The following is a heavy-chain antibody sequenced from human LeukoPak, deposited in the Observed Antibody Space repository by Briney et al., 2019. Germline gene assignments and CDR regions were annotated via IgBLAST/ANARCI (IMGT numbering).Heavy chain of an antibody. CDR2: ISYDGSNK. CDR1: GFTFSSYG. D-gene: IGHD3-22*01. CDR3: VCPPLIEKGRAGTYYYDSSGYAQYQDY. Sequence: GGSLRLSCAASGFTFSSYGMHWVRQAPGKGLEWVAVISYDGSNKYYADSVKGRFTISRDNSKNTLYLQMNSLRAEDTAVYYCVCPPLIEKGRAGTYYYDSSGYAQYQDYWGQGTLVTVSS. J-gene: IGHJ4*02. V-gene: IGHV3-30*03.